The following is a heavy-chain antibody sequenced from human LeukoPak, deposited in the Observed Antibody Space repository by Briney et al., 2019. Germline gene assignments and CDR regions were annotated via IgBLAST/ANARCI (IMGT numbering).Heavy chain of an antibody. D-gene: IGHD3-3*01. V-gene: IGHV4-59*12. CDR1: GGSISSYY. J-gene: IGHJ5*02. Sequence: KPSETLSLTCTVAGGSISSYYWSWLRQPRGKGLELGGYIYDSATTNYNPSLKSRVNISVDTSNNHFCLKLSSLPPPRASVSYRARAAYDFWSGYGNLNWFDHWGQGTLVTVSS. CDR3: ARAAYDFWSGYGNLNWFDH. CDR2: IYDSATT.